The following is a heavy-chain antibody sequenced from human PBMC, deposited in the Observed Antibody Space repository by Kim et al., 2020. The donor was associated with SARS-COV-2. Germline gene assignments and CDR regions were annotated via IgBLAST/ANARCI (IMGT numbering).Heavy chain of an antibody. CDR3: TRVYSYYYGMAV. Sequence: YADSVKGRFTISRDNAKNALYLQLSSLRAEDTALYYCTRVYSYYYGMAVWGQGTTVTVSS. J-gene: IGHJ6*02. D-gene: IGHD5-18*01. V-gene: IGHV3-9*01.